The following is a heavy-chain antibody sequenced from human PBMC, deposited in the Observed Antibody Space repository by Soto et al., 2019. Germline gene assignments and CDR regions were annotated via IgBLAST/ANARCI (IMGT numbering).Heavy chain of an antibody. CDR3: ASGYSSGSGAFDF. CDR1: GGSFSGYY. V-gene: IGHV4-34*01. CDR2: INHSGST. D-gene: IGHD6-19*01. J-gene: IGHJ3*01. Sequence: PSETLSLTCAVYGGSFSGYYWSWIRQPPGRGLEWIGEINHSGSTNYNPSLKSRVTISVDTSKNQFSLKLSSVTAADTAVYYCASGYSSGSGAFDFWGQGTMVTVSS.